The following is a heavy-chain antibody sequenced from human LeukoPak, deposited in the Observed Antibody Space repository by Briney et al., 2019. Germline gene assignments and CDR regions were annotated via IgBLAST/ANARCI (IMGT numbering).Heavy chain of an antibody. J-gene: IGHJ4*02. Sequence: GGSLRLSCAASGFTFSDHYMDWVRQAPGKGLEWVGRTRYEANSYTTEYAASVKGRFTISKYDSKNSLYLQMNSLKTEDTAVYYCARGRVYYDILTGYYPWSYYFHYWGQGTLVTVSS. CDR3: ARGRVYYDILTGYYPWSYYFHY. D-gene: IGHD3-9*01. CDR1: GFTFSDHY. V-gene: IGHV3-72*01. CDR2: TRYEANSYTT.